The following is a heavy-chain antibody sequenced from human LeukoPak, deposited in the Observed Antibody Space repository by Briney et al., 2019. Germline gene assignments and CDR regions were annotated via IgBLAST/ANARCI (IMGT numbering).Heavy chain of an antibody. D-gene: IGHD6-13*01. J-gene: IGHJ5*02. V-gene: IGHV4-34*01. CDR3: ARGRGSSWYNWFDP. CDR2: INHSGST. CDR1: GVSFSGYY. Sequence: SETLSLTCAVYGVSFSGYYWSWIRQPPGKGLEWIGEINHSGSTNYNPSLKSRVTISVDTSKNQFSLKLSSVTAADTAVYYCARGRGSSWYNWFDPWGQGTLVTVSS.